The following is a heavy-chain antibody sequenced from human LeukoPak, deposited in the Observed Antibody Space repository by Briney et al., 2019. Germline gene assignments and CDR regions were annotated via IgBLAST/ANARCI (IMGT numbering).Heavy chain of an antibody. CDR2: ISGSGGST. CDR1: GFTFSNAW. Sequence: PGGSLRLSCAASGFTFSNAWMSWVRQAPGKGLEWVSGISGSGGSTYYADSVKGRFTISRDNSKNRLYLQMNSLRAEDTAVYYCAKRPRGNYLDPFDYWGQGTLVTVSS. D-gene: IGHD3-10*01. CDR3: AKRPRGNYLDPFDY. J-gene: IGHJ4*02. V-gene: IGHV3-23*01.